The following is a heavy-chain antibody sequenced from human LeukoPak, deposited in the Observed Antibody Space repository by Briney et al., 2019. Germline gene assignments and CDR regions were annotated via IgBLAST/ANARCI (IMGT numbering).Heavy chain of an antibody. CDR3: ASRTYYYDSSGSSFDY. Sequence: PSETLSLTCTVSGGSISSGGYYWSWIRQHPGKGLEWIGYIYYSGSTYYNPSLKSRVTISVDTSKNQFSLKLSSVTAADTAVYYCASRTYYYDSSGSSFDYWGQGTLVTVSS. V-gene: IGHV4-31*03. J-gene: IGHJ4*02. CDR2: IYYSGST. D-gene: IGHD3-22*01. CDR1: GGSISSGGYY.